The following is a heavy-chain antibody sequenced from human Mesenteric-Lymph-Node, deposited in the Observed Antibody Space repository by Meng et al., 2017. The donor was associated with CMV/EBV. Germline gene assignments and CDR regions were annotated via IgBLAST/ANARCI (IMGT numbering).Heavy chain of an antibody. D-gene: IGHD3-10*01. J-gene: IGHJ4*02. V-gene: IGHV3-30*04. CDR2: ISYDGSTR. Sequence: GGSLRLSCAASGFPFNSYAMHWVRQAPGKGLEWVAIISYDGSTRDYADSLKGRFTISRDNSKNTVYLQMNSLRAEDTALYYCAKDGSGSFLHYWGQGTLVTVSS. CDR1: GFPFNSYA. CDR3: AKDGSGSFLHY.